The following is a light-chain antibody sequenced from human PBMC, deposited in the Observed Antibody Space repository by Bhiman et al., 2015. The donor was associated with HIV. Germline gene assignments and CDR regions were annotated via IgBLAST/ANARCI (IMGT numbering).Light chain of an antibody. V-gene: IGLV3-21*01. Sequence: SHVLTQPPSVSVAPGQTARISCGGGNIGRQRVHWYQQKAGLSPLLLIFDETDRPSGVSNRFSGSKSGNTASLTISGLQAEDEADYYCSSYNVFGSGTKVTVL. CDR2: DET. J-gene: IGLJ1*01. CDR1: NIGRQR. CDR3: SSYNV.